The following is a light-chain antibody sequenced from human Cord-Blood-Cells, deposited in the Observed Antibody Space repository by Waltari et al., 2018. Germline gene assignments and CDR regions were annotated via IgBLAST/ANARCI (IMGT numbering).Light chain of an antibody. CDR2: RNN. CDR1: SSNIGSNY. CDR3: AAWDDSLSGNYV. Sequence: QSVLTQPPSASGTPGQRVTISCSGSSSNIGSNYVYWYQQLPGTAPKLLIYRNNQRPSGVPDRFSGSKSGTSASLAISGLRSEDEADYYCAAWDDSLSGNYV. V-gene: IGLV1-47*01. J-gene: IGLJ1*01.